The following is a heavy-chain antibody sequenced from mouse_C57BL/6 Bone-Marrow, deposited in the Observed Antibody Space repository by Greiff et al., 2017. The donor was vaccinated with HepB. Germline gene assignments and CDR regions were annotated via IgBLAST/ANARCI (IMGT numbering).Heavy chain of an antibody. J-gene: IGHJ4*01. CDR3: ARGGRRDAMDY. CDR2: ISYDGSN. Sequence: EVKLQESGPGLVKPSQSLSLTCSVTGYSITSGYYWNWIRQFPGNKLEWMGYISYDGSNYYNPSLKNRISITRDTSKNQFFLKLNSVTTEDTATYYCARGGRRDAMDYWGQGTSVTVSS. CDR1: GYSITSGYY. V-gene: IGHV3-6*01.